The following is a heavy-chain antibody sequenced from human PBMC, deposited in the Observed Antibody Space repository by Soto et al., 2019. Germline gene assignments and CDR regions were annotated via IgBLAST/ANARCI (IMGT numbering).Heavy chain of an antibody. Sequence: ASVKVSCKTSGYTFSAYYMHWVRQAPGQGLEWMGWINPKSGGTLYAQKFQGRVTMTRDTSISTAYMELSRLRSDDTAVYYCARGGTFAYDSSGYSVYWGQGTLVTVSS. CDR3: ARGGTFAYDSSGYSVY. CDR2: INPKSGGT. D-gene: IGHD3-22*01. CDR1: GYTFSAYY. J-gene: IGHJ4*02. V-gene: IGHV1-2*02.